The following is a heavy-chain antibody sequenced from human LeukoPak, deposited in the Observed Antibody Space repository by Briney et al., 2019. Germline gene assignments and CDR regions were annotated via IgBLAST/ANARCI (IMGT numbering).Heavy chain of an antibody. D-gene: IGHD3-22*01. V-gene: IGHV1-18*01. Sequence: ASVKVSCKASSYTFTNYGISWVRQAPGQGLEWMGWISAYNGNTNYAQKLQGRVTMTTDTSTSTAYMELRSLRSDDTAVYFCARHRLHRIYYDTTGYYHDACDIRGQGTMVTVSS. J-gene: IGHJ3*02. CDR2: ISAYNGNT. CDR1: SYTFTNYG. CDR3: ARHRLHRIYYDTTGYYHDACDI.